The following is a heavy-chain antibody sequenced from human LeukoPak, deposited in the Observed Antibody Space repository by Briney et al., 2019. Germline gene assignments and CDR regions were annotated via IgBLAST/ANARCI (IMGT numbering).Heavy chain of an antibody. CDR2: INHSGST. D-gene: IGHD3-3*01. CDR3: ARGERKRYGITIFGVVPPYGMDV. Sequence: SETLSLTCAVYGGSFSGYYWSWIRQPPGKGLEWIGEINHSGSTNYNPSLKSRVTISVDTSKNQFSLKLSSVTAADTAVYYCARGERKRYGITIFGVVPPYGMDVWGQGTTVTVSS. J-gene: IGHJ6*02. CDR1: GGSFSGYY. V-gene: IGHV4-34*01.